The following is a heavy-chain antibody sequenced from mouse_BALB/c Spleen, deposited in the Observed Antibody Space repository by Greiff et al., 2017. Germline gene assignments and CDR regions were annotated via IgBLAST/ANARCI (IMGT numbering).Heavy chain of an antibody. J-gene: IGHJ3*01. CDR2: ISSGGST. V-gene: IGHV5-6-5*01. Sequence: EVKLMESGGGLVKPGGSLKLSCAASGFTFSSYAMSWVRQTPEKRLEWVASISSGGSTYYPDSVKGRFTISRDNARNILYLQMSSLRSEDTAMYYCASITTVVAKGAWFAYWGQGTLVTVSA. CDR1: GFTFSSYA. CDR3: ASITTVVAKGAWFAY. D-gene: IGHD1-1*01.